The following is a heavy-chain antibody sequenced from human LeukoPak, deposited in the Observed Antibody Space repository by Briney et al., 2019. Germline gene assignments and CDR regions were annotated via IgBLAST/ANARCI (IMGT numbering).Heavy chain of an antibody. CDR1: GGSISNYY. CDR3: ARHGYTYGNFDY. Sequence: SETLSLTCTVSGGSISNYYWSWIRQPPGKGVEWVGYIYYSGSTNYNPSLKSRVTISVYTSKNQFSLKLTSVTAADTAVYYCARHGYTYGNFDYWGQGTLVTVSS. D-gene: IGHD5-18*01. V-gene: IGHV4-59*08. CDR2: IYYSGST. J-gene: IGHJ4*02.